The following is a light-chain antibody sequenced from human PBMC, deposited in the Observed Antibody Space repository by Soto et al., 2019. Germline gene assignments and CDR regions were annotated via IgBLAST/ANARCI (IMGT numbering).Light chain of an antibody. J-gene: IGKJ4*01. CDR3: QQYNDWPPQLT. CDR2: AAS. CDR1: QSVSIK. V-gene: IGKV3-15*01. Sequence: VMTQSPATLSVYPGERATVSCRASQSVSIKLAWYQQKPGQAPRLLIYAASTRATDIPARFSGSGSGTEFTLTISSLQSEDSAVYYCQQYNDWPPQLTFGGGTKVEIK.